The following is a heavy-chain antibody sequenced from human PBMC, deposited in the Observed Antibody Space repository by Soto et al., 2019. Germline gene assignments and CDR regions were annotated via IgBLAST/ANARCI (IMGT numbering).Heavy chain of an antibody. CDR3: SCGPSGDKVDY. CDR2: IYNGGTT. CDR1: GGSINTVNYY. V-gene: IGHV4-30-4*01. D-gene: IGHD7-27*01. Sequence: QVQLQESGPGLVKPSQTLSLTCTVSGGSINTVNYYWSWIRPSTDKGREWIGHIYNGGTTYNNPSLTSRVTISVDTSNNQFSLKLSSVSAADTDVYYFSCGPSGDKVDYWGQGTLVTVSS. J-gene: IGHJ4*02.